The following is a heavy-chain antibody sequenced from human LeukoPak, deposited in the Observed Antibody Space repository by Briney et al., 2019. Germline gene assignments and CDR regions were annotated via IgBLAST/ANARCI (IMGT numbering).Heavy chain of an antibody. J-gene: IGHJ4*02. D-gene: IGHD2-15*01. Sequence: GGPLRLSCAASGFTFSDYYMSWLRQAPGKGLEWVSYISSSGSTIYYADSVKGRFTISRDNAKNSLYLQMNSLRAEDTAVYYCARSGSLYCSGGSCYMLDYWGQGTLVIVSS. CDR1: GFTFSDYY. CDR2: ISSSGSTI. V-gene: IGHV3-11*01. CDR3: ARSGSLYCSGGSCYMLDY.